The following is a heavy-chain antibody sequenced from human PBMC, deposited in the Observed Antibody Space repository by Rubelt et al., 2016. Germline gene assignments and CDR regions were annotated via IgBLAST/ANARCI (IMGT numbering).Heavy chain of an antibody. J-gene: IGHJ5*02. V-gene: IGHV3-30*03. CDR2: ISNDGCNK. CDR3: AREGSSPNWFDT. CDR1: GFTFTKAW. D-gene: IGHD3-10*01. Sequence: VESGGGLVKPGGSLRLSCAASGFTFTKAWMNWVRQAPGKGLEWVAVISNDGCNKYYGDSVKGRFTISRDNSKNTQYLQMNSLRPEDTAVYYCAREGSSPNWFDTWGQGTQVTVSS.